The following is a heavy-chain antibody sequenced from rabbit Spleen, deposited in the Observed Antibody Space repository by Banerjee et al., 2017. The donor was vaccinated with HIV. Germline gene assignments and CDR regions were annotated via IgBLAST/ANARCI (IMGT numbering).Heavy chain of an antibody. CDR3: ARDLVTVIGWNFNL. D-gene: IGHD5-1*01. CDR1: GFTFSSSYW. V-gene: IGHV1S40*01. Sequence: QSLEESGGDLVKPGASLTLTCTASGFTFSSSYWICWVRQAPGKGLEWISCIAGDTSGFTYSATWAKGRFTCSKTSSTTVTLQMTSLTAADTATYICARDLVTVIGWNFNLWGPGTLVTVS. CDR2: IAGDTSGFT. J-gene: IGHJ4*01.